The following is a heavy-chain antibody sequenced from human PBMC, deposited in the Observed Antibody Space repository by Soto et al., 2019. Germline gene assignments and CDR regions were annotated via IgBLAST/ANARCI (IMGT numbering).Heavy chain of an antibody. V-gene: IGHV3-23*01. CDR1: GFIFSSYA. D-gene: IGHD2-8*02. CDR3: AKDWGRVLGAENYWYY. J-gene: IGHJ4*02. CDR2: ISGSDSST. Sequence: EVQLLESGGGLVQPGGSLRLSCAASGFIFSSYAIGWVRQAPGKGLEWVSGISGSDSSTYYADSVKGRFTISRDNSKSTLYLQMNSLRAEDTAVYYCAKDWGRVLGAENYWYYWGQGTLVTVSS.